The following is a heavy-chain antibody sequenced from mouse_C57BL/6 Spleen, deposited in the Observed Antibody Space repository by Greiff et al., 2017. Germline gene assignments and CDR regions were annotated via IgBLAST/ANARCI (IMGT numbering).Heavy chain of an antibody. CDR2: INPSTGGT. CDR3: ATPYYGNSYYFDY. CDR1: GYSFTGYY. V-gene: IGHV1-42*01. D-gene: IGHD2-10*01. Sequence: EVQLQQSGPELVKPGASVKISCKASGYSFTGYYMNWVKQSPEKSLEWIGEINPSTGGTTYNQKFKAKATLTVDKSSSTAYMQLKSLTSEDSAVYYCATPYYGNSYYFDYWGQGTTLTVSS. J-gene: IGHJ2*01.